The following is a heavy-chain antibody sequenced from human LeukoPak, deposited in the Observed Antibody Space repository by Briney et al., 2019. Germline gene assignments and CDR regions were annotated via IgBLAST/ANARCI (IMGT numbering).Heavy chain of an antibody. CDR3: ARDIGIRYPGGSY. J-gene: IGHJ4*02. V-gene: IGHV1-2*06. Sequence: ASVKVSCKASGYTFTGYYMHWVRQAPGQGLEWMGRINPNSGGTNYAQKFQGRVTMTRDTSISTAYMELSRLRSDDTAVYYCARDIGIRYPGGSYWGQGTLVTVSS. D-gene: IGHD3-9*01. CDR2: INPNSGGT. CDR1: GYTFTGYY.